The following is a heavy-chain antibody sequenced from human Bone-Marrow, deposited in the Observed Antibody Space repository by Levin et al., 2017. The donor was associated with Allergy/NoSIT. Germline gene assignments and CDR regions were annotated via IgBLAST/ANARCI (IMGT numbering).Heavy chain of an antibody. D-gene: IGHD6-19*01. CDR3: ARDTTLAGGA. J-gene: IGHJ5*02. V-gene: IGHV3-7*03. CDR1: GFTFSSSW. CDR2: IKPDGGEK. Sequence: SCEASGFTFSSSWMSWVRQAPGKGLEWVANIKPDGGEKFYVDSVKGRFTISRDNAKNSLFLQMNYLGTDDTAVYYCARDTTLAGGAWGQGTLVTVS.